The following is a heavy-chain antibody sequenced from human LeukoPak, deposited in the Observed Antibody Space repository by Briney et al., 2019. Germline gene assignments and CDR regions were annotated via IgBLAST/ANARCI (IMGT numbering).Heavy chain of an antibody. CDR3: ARDGGHSADY. CDR2: IKGVGSDK. V-gene: IGHV3-7*01. D-gene: IGHD1-26*01. Sequence: GGSLRLSCAASGFTFSDYYMSWVRQAPGKGLEWVATIKGVGSDKYYVDSVKGRFTISRDNAKNSLFLQMNSLRAEDTAVYYCARDGGHSADYWGQGTQVTVSS. CDR1: GFTFSDYY. J-gene: IGHJ4*02.